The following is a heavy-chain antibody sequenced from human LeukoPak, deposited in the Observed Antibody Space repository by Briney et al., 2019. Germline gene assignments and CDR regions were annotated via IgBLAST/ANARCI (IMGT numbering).Heavy chain of an antibody. J-gene: IGHJ4*02. CDR2: TDTTSGAI. CDR1: GFTFNAFR. CDR3: ARFRTWGDKAFDY. V-gene: IGHV3-48*01. Sequence: GGSLRLSCAASGFTFNAFRMNWVRQAPGKWLEWVSYTDTTSGAIYYADSVKGRFTISRDSDKNSLYLQMNSLRAEDTAVYYCARFRTWGDKAFDYWGQGTLVTVSS. D-gene: IGHD2-21*02.